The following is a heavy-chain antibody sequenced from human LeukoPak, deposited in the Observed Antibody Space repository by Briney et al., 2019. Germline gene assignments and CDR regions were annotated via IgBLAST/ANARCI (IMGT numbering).Heavy chain of an antibody. CDR3: AKYAYSSSWEYYFDY. Sequence: GGSLRLSCAASGFTFSSYAMSWVRQAPGKGLEWVSGIRGNGGSTYYADSVKGRFTISRDNSRNTLYLQMNSLRAEDTAIYYCAKYAYSSSWEYYFDYRGQGTLVTVSS. CDR1: GFTFSSYA. J-gene: IGHJ4*02. D-gene: IGHD6-13*01. CDR2: IRGNGGST. V-gene: IGHV3-23*01.